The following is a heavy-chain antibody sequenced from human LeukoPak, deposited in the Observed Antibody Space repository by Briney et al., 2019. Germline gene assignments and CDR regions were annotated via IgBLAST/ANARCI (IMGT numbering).Heavy chain of an antibody. D-gene: IGHD3-16*01. CDR3: ARATDYIWGSYDY. Sequence: GASVKVSCKASGYSLTTYYMHWVRQAPGQGLEWMGIIHPSGGSTSYAQKFQGRVTMTRDTSTSTVYMELSSLRSEDTAVYYCARATDYIWGSYDYWGQGTLVTVSS. CDR2: IHPSGGST. V-gene: IGHV1-46*01. J-gene: IGHJ4*02. CDR1: GYSLTTYY.